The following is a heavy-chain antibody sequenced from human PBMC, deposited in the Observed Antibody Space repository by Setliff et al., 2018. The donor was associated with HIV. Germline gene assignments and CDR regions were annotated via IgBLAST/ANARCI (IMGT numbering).Heavy chain of an antibody. CDR3: ASRVYYYDSNKVLREEGFDP. Sequence: PSETLSLTCTVSGGSASNSRYYWAWIRQPPGKGLEYIGRIYYNEKTYYSPSLKGRVTISVDTSKNQFSLNLTSVTAADTAVYFCASRVYYYDSNKVLREEGFDPWGQGTLVTVSS. V-gene: IGHV4-39*01. D-gene: IGHD3-22*01. J-gene: IGHJ5*02. CDR1: GGSASNSRYY. CDR2: IYYNEKT.